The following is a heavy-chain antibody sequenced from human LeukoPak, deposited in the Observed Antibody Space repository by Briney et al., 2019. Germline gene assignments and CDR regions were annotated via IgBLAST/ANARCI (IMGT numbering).Heavy chain of an antibody. CDR1: GGSISNSTYY. CDR3: ARRIFGLYYFDY. J-gene: IGHJ4*02. CDR2: VYYSGSA. D-gene: IGHD3/OR15-3a*01. V-gene: IGHV4-39*01. Sequence: SETLTLTCTVSGGSISNSTYYWGWIRQPPGKGLEWVGTVYYSGSAYYNPSLKSRVTISVDTSKNQFSLKLRSVTAADTAVYYCARRIFGLYYFDYWGQGSLVTVSS.